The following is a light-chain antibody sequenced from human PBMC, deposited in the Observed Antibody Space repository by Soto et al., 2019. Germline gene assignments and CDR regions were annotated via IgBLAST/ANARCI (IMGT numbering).Light chain of an antibody. CDR2: DAS. V-gene: IGKV3-11*01. Sequence: EIVLTQSPATLSLSPGERATLSCRASQSVSSYLAWYQQKPGQAPRLLIYDASNRATGIPARFSGSGSGTDVTLTISSLEPEDFAVHYCQQRSNWPRFTFGPGTKVDIK. J-gene: IGKJ3*01. CDR3: QQRSNWPRFT. CDR1: QSVSSY.